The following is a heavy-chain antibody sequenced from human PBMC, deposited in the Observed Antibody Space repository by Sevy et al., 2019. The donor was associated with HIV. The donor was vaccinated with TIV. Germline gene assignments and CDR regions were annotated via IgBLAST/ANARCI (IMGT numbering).Heavy chain of an antibody. V-gene: IGHV3-23*03. Sequence: GGSLRLSCAASGFTFSNYAMSWVRQAPGKGLEWVSLIYSGGTTHYADSVKGRFTISRDHSKNTLYLQMNSLRAEDTAIYYCARDPPGIAATGGGWGQGTLVTVSS. CDR3: ARDPPGIAATGGG. CDR1: GFTFSNYA. CDR2: IYSGGTT. J-gene: IGHJ4*02. D-gene: IGHD6-13*01.